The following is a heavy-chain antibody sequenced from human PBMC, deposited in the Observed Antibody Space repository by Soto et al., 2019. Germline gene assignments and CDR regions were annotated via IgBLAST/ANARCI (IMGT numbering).Heavy chain of an antibody. Sequence: GECLTRSFRSSGGTFIYFWVAWVRQVPGKGLEWMGVIYPGASDIRYSPSFEGHVTISADKSTNTAYLQWSSLEAADTAIYYCARQGTSRGSDYAAFDFWGPGTLVTVSS. D-gene: IGHD3-10*01. V-gene: IGHV5-51*01. CDR3: ARQGTSRGSDYAAFDF. CDR1: GGTFIYFW. CDR2: IYPGASDI. J-gene: IGHJ4*02.